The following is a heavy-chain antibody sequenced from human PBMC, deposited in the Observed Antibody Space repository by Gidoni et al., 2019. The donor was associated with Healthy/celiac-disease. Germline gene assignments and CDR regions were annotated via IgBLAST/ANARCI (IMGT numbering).Heavy chain of an antibody. CDR3: AYTHNWNDVGRKAFDI. V-gene: IGHV2-5*02. CDR1: GFSLSTSGVG. J-gene: IGHJ3*02. D-gene: IGHD1-20*01. CDR2: IYWDDDE. Sequence: QITLKESGPTLVKPTQTLTLTCTFSGFSLSTSGVGVGWIRQPPGKALEWLAFIYWDDDERYSSSLKSRLTITKDTSKNQVVLTMTNMDPVDTATYYCAYTHNWNDVGRKAFDIWGQGTMVTVSS.